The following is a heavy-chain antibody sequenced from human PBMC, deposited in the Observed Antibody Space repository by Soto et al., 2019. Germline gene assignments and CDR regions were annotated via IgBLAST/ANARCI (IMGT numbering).Heavy chain of an antibody. CDR1: GYSLSRYW. CDR3: AREGLDSAWCFDI. D-gene: IGHD2-15*01. V-gene: IGHV3-74*01. J-gene: IGHJ3*02. Sequence: PGGALTLSRVPSGYSLSRYWMHWNRQAPGKGPEWVSRIKSDGTSTSYADSVKGRFTISRDNAKNTLYLQMDNLRAEDTAVYYCAREGLDSAWCFDIWGHGTMVPVSS. CDR2: IKSDGTST.